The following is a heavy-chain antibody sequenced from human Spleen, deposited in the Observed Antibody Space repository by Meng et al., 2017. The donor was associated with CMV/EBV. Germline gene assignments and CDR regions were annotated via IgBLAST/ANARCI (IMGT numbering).Heavy chain of an antibody. V-gene: IGHV1-18*04. J-gene: IGHJ5*02. CDR1: DYTFTRYG. CDR3: ARDHDFWTNWFDP. Sequence: CKASDYTFTRYGVTWVRQAPGQGLEWMGGISAYNGNTKDAQKFQDRVTLTTDTSTSTAYIELASLRSDDTAMYFCARDHDFWTNWFDPWGQGTLVTVSS. D-gene: IGHD3-3*01. CDR2: ISAYNGNT.